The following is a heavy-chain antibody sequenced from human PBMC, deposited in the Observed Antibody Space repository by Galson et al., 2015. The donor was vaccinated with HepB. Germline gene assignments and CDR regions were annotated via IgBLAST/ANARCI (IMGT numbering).Heavy chain of an antibody. D-gene: IGHD6-6*01. J-gene: IGHJ6*03. CDR3: ARYSSSSAYYYYMDV. V-gene: IGHV4-59*01. CDR2: IYYSGST. CDR1: GGSISSYY. Sequence: QVQLQESGPGLVKPSETLSLTCTVPGGSISSYYWSWIRQPPGKGLEWIGYIYYSGSTNYNPSLKSRVTISVDTSKNQFSLKLSSVTAADTAVYYCARYSSSSAYYYYMDVWGKGTTVTVSS.